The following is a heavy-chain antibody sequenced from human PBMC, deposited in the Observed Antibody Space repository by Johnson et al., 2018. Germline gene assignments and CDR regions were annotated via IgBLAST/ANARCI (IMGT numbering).Heavy chain of an antibody. CDR3: ARDWSGNWFDP. Sequence: QVQLVQSGGGVVQPGRSLRLSCAASGFTFSNYGMHWVRRAPGKGLEWVALIWYDGTKEYYADSVKGRFIISRDNSKNTLYLQTNSLRAEDTAVYYCARDWSGNWFDPWGKGTTVTVPS. J-gene: IGHJ6*04. D-gene: IGHD3-10*01. CDR2: IWYDGTKE. CDR1: GFTFSNYG. V-gene: IGHV3-33*01.